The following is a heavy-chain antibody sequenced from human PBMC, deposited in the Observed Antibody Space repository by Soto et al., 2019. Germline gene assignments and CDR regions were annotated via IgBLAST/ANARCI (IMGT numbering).Heavy chain of an antibody. CDR1: GYTFTSYY. CDR3: AREWEDIVVVPAANYYYYYGMDV. V-gene: IGHV1-46*01. Sequence: ASVKVSFKASGYTFTSYYMHWVRQAPGQGLEWMGIINPSGGSTSYAQKFQGRVTMTRDTSTSTVYMELSSLRSEDTAVYYCAREWEDIVVVPAANYYYYYGMDVWGQGTTVTVSS. D-gene: IGHD2-2*01. CDR2: INPSGGST. J-gene: IGHJ6*02.